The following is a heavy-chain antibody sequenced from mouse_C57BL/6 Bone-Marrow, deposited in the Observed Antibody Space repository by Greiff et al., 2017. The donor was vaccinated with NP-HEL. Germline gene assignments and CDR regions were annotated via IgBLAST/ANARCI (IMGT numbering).Heavy chain of an antibody. Sequence: VQLKESGPVLVKPGASVKMSCKASGYTFTDYYMNWVKQSHGKSLEWIGVINPYNGGTSYNQKFKGKATLTVDKSSSTAYMKLNSLTSEDSAVYYCARGGYYYGSSDYFDYWGQGTTLTVSS. D-gene: IGHD1-1*01. CDR2: INPYNGGT. V-gene: IGHV1-19*01. CDR1: GYTFTDYY. CDR3: ARGGYYYGSSDYFDY. J-gene: IGHJ2*01.